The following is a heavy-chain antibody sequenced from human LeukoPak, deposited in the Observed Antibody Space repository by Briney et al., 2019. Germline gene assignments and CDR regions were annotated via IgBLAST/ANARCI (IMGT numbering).Heavy chain of an antibody. Sequence: PGGSLRLSCAASGFTFYNYWMSWGRQAPGKGLEWVARIKQDGSDKNYVDSVKGRFTISRDNAKSSLYLQMNSLRAEDTALYYCARDPSGYDYFDYWGQGNLVTVSS. CDR3: ARDPSGYDYFDY. CDR1: GFTFYNYW. CDR2: IKQDGSDK. D-gene: IGHD5-12*01. V-gene: IGHV3-7*05. J-gene: IGHJ4*02.